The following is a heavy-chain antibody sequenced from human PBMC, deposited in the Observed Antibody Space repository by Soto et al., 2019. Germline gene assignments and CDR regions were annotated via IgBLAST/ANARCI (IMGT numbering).Heavy chain of an antibody. D-gene: IGHD5-12*01. CDR2: INHSGST. CDR1: GGSFSAYS. Sequence: QVLLQQWGAGLLKPSETLSLTSAVSGGSFSAYSWTWIRQPPGKGLEWIGEINHSGSTNYNPSLKCLVTISVDTSKNHLSLKLRSVTAADTAVYYCAVHPYEFAFDIWGQGILVNVSS. V-gene: IGHV4-34*01. CDR3: AVHPYEFAFDI. J-gene: IGHJ3*02.